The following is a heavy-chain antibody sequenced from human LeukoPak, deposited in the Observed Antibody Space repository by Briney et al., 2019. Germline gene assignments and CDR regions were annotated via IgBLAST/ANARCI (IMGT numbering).Heavy chain of an antibody. Sequence: PGGSLRLSCAASGFSFSNYGMHWVRQAPGKGLEWVAFIRYDGSKKYYADSVKGRFTMSRDNSKNTLYLQMSSLRVEDTAVYSCAREHFPHCGDDCSPGYFQHWGQGTLVTVSS. CDR2: IRYDGSKK. V-gene: IGHV3-30*02. CDR1: GFSFSNYG. CDR3: AREHFPHCGDDCSPGYFQH. D-gene: IGHD2-21*02. J-gene: IGHJ1*01.